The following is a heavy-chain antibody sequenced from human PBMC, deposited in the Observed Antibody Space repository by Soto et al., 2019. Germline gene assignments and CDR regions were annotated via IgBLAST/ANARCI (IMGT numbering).Heavy chain of an antibody. D-gene: IGHD5-12*01. CDR1: GFAFTNYG. CDR3: AKEGRGSKGYFDY. V-gene: IGHV3-30*18. CDR2: ISYNGNSK. J-gene: IGHJ4*02. Sequence: VRLVESGGGVVQPGRSLRLSCAASGFAFTNYGMHWFRQAPGKGPQWLTVISYNGNSKFYADSVKGRFTVSRDNANNTLSLQMNSLRAEDTAVYYCAKEGRGSKGYFDYWGQGALVTLPS.